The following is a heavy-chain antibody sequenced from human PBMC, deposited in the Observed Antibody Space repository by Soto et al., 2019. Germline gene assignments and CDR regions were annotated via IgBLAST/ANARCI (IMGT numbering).Heavy chain of an antibody. D-gene: IGHD6-13*01. J-gene: IGHJ5*02. CDR1: GGTFSNYA. CDR2: INAANGDT. V-gene: IGHV1-3*01. Sequence: ASVKVSCKASGGTFSNYAIDWVRQAPGQRLEWMGWINAANGDTKYSPKFQGRVTITRDTSASTAYMELSSLRSEDTAVYYCVRRHVSATGIDWFDPWGQGTLVTV. CDR3: VRRHVSATGIDWFDP.